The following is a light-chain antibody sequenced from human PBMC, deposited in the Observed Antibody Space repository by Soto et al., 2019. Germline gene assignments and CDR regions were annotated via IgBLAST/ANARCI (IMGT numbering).Light chain of an antibody. CDR1: QSLSNTD. J-gene: IGKJ4*01. Sequence: EIVMTQSPVTSSLSPGDRATLSCRASQSLSNTDISWCQQKPGQAPRLLIYGASTRATGIPARFSGSGSGTDFTLTISSLQPEDFALYYCHQDFDLPLTFGGGTKVDIK. CDR2: GAS. CDR3: HQDFDLPLT. V-gene: IGKV3D-7*01.